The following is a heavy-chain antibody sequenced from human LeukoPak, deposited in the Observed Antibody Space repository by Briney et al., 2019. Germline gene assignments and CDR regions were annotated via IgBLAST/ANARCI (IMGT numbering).Heavy chain of an antibody. CDR1: GGSISGSSSY. CDR3: ARGSPYAS. D-gene: IGHD1-26*01. CDR2: IHYTGTT. J-gene: IGHJ5*02. Sequence: SETLSLTCTVSGGSISGSSSYWGWIRQPPGKGLDYIGSIHYTGTTYDNPSLKSRVTLSVDTSQNQFSLKLTSVTAADTAVYYCARGSPYASWGQGTLVTVSS. V-gene: IGHV4-39*01.